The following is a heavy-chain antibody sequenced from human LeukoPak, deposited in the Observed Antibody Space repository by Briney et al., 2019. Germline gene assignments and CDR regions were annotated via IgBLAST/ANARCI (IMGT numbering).Heavy chain of an antibody. CDR2: INPSSGTT. CDR3: VRVSRDGYSRPDY. CDR1: GYTFTNYY. V-gene: IGHV1-46*01. Sequence: ASVKVSCKTSGYTFTNYYMVWVRQAPGQGLEWMGIINPSSGTTNYAQKFQGRVTMTRDMSTSTVYMELSSLRAEDTALYYCVRVSRDGYSRPDYWGQGTLVTVSS. D-gene: IGHD5-24*01. J-gene: IGHJ4*02.